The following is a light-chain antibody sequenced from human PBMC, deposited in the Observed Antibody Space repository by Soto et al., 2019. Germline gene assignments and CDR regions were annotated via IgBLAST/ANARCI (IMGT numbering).Light chain of an antibody. Sequence: QSVLTQPPSASGSPGQSVTISCSGTSSDVGGYNYVSWYQQHPGKAPKVMIYEVSKRPSGVPDRFSGSKSGNTASLTVSGLQDEDEADYYCSSYTGSNNLGFGGGTKLTVL. J-gene: IGLJ3*02. CDR1: SSDVGGYNY. CDR2: EVS. CDR3: SSYTGSNNLG. V-gene: IGLV2-8*01.